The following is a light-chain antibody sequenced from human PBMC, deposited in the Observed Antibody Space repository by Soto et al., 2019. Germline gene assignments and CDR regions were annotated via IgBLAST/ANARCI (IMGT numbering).Light chain of an antibody. J-gene: IGLJ3*02. V-gene: IGLV1-47*01. CDR3: AAWDDSLSGWV. CDR2: KNN. CDR1: SSNIGSSY. Sequence: QSVLTQPPSASGTPGRRVVISCSGSSSNIGSSYVYWYQQLPGTAPKLLIYKNNARPSGVPDRFSGSKSGTSASLAISGPRSEDEADYYCAAWDDSLSGWVFGGGTKLTVL.